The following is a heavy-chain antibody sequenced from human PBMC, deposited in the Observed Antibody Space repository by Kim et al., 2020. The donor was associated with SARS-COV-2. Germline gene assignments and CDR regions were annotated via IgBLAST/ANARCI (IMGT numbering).Heavy chain of an antibody. V-gene: IGHV6-1*01. Sequence: SQTLSLTCAISGDSVSSNSAAWNWIRQSPSRGLEWLGRTYYRSKWYNDYAVSVKSRITINPDTSKNQFSLQLNSVTPEDTAVYYCARDLEGFTSSSWYHWFDPWGQGTLVTVSS. CDR2: TYYRSKWYN. CDR1: GDSVSSNSAA. CDR3: ARDLEGFTSSSWYHWFDP. J-gene: IGHJ5*02. D-gene: IGHD6-13*01.